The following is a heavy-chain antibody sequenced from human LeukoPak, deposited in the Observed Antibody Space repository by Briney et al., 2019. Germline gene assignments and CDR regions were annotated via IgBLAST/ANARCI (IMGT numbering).Heavy chain of an antibody. V-gene: IGHV5-51*01. CDR1: GSYFSTYW. CDR3: ARASRDGYNRNFDH. Sequence: LGASLQISCKCLGSYFSTYWNAWVRQRPGKGLEWMGIIYPGGSETRYDPSFQGQVTISADRSTSTAYLQWSSLRASDTAMYYCARASRDGYNRNFDHWGQGTLVTVSS. D-gene: IGHD5-24*01. CDR2: IYPGGSET. J-gene: IGHJ4*02.